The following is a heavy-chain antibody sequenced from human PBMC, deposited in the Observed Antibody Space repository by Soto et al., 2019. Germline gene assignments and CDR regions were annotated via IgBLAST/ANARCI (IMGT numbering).Heavy chain of an antibody. Sequence: PRLSFAASGFTFISYAMSWVRQAPGNGLEWVSAISGSGGSTYYADSVKGRFTISRDNSKNTLYLQMNSLRAEDTAVYYCAKGPYNWNSNWFDPWGQGTLVTVSS. CDR1: GFTFISYA. CDR3: AKGPYNWNSNWFDP. J-gene: IGHJ5*02. V-gene: IGHV3-23*01. CDR2: ISGSGGST. D-gene: IGHD1-7*01.